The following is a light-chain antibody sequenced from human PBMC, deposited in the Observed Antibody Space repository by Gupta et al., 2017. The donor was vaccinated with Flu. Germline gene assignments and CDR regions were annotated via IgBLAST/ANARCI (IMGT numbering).Light chain of an antibody. CDR3: CSFGNSEARQVV. CDR1: TSDIGRDND. CDR2: DVT. V-gene: IGLV2-11*03. Sequence: TISCTGATSDIGRDNDVAWYQRHPGEAPKLIVYDVTKRPSGVPDRCSGAKYGDTASLTISGLQAEDEADDYCCSFGNSEARQVVVGGGTTLTVL. J-gene: IGLJ2*01.